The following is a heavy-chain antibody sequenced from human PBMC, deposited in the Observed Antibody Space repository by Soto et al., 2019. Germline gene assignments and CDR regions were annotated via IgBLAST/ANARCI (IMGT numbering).Heavy chain of an antibody. CDR3: ARKTYYDILTGRYYFDY. V-gene: IGHV1-18*04. D-gene: IGHD3-9*01. CDR1: GYTFTSYG. Sequence: GASVKVSCKASGYTFTSYGISWVRQAPGQGLEWMGWISAYNGNTNYAQKLQGRVTMTTDTSTSTAYMELRSLRSDDTAVYYCARKTYYDILTGRYYFDYWGQGTLVTVS. J-gene: IGHJ4*02. CDR2: ISAYNGNT.